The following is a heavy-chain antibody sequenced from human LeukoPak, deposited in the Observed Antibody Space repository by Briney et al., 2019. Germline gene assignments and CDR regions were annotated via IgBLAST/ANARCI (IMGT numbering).Heavy chain of an antibody. CDR2: ISWNSGSI. D-gene: IGHD2-21*01. Sequence: PGGSLRLSCAAFGFTFDDYAMHWVRQAPGKGLEWVSGISWNSGSIGYADSVKGRFTISRDNAKNSLYLQMNSLRAEDTALYYCAKDMWLGYWGQGTLVTVSS. V-gene: IGHV3-9*01. CDR1: GFTFDDYA. CDR3: AKDMWLGY. J-gene: IGHJ4*02.